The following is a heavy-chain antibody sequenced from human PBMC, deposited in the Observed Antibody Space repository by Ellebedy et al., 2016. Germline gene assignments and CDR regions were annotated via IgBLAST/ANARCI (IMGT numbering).Heavy chain of an antibody. CDR1: GFIVSDNY. D-gene: IGHD2-2*01. J-gene: IGHJ5*02. Sequence: GESLKISCAASGFIVSDNYMNWVRQAPGKGLEWVSVIFSSGVTLYADSVKGRFTISRDNSKNTLYLQMNSLRAEDTAVYYCTRDYVLAAATNGNPWGQGTLVTVSS. CDR2: IFSSGVT. CDR3: TRDYVLAAATNGNP. V-gene: IGHV3-53*01.